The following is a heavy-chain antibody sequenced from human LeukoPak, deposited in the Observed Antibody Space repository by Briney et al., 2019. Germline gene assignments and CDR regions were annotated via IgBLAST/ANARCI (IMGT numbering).Heavy chain of an antibody. Sequence: ASVKVSCKASGYTFTGYYMHWVRQAPGQGLEWMGWINPNSGGTNYAQKFRGRVTMTRDTSISTAYMELSRLRSDDPAVYYCARDLTLAVARGGDPYFDYWGQGTLVTVSS. J-gene: IGHJ4*02. CDR2: INPNSGGT. V-gene: IGHV1-2*02. CDR1: GYTFTGYY. D-gene: IGHD6-19*01. CDR3: ARDLTLAVARGGDPYFDY.